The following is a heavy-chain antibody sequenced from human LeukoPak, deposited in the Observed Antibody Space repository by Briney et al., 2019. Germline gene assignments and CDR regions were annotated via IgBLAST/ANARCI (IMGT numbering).Heavy chain of an antibody. Sequence: SETLSLTCTVSGGSISSSSYYWGWIRQPPGKGLEWIGSIYYSGSTYYNPSLRPRVTLSVDTSKNQLSLNLKSGTAADTAVYFCARLLLGSTVIDYWGQGALVIVSS. CDR2: IYYSGST. J-gene: IGHJ4*02. V-gene: IGHV4-39*01. CDR1: GGSISSSSYY. CDR3: ARLLLGSTVIDY. D-gene: IGHD2-8*02.